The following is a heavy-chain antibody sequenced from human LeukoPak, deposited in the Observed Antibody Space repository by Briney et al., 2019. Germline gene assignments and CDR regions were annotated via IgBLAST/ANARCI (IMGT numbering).Heavy chain of an antibody. Sequence: GGSLRLSCAASGFTFNNYWMHWVRQAPGKGLVWVSRIDTDGRSTSYVDSVKGRFTISRDNSKNSLYLQMNSLRAEDTALYYCAKADYYDSSGKSAFDYWGQGTLVTVSS. J-gene: IGHJ4*02. D-gene: IGHD3-22*01. CDR1: GFTFNNYW. CDR2: IDTDGRST. CDR3: AKADYYDSSGKSAFDY. V-gene: IGHV3-74*01.